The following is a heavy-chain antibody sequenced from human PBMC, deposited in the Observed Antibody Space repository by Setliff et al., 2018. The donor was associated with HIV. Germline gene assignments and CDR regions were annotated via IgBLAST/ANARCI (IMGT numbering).Heavy chain of an antibody. V-gene: IGHV3-23*01. D-gene: IGHD3-22*01. CDR3: ARASYYYDSSGWVDY. Sequence: GGSLRLSCAASGFTFSSYPMSWVRQSPGKGPEWVSAISDGGGSTYYAVSVKGRFTISRDNAKNSLYLQMNSLRAEDTAVYYCARASYYYDSSGWVDYWGQGTLVTVSS. CDR2: ISDGGGST. CDR1: GFTFSSYP. J-gene: IGHJ4*02.